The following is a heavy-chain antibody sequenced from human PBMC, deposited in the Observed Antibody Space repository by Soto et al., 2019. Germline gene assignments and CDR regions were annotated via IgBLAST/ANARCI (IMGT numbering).Heavy chain of an antibody. V-gene: IGHV4-39*01. Sequence: QLQLQESGPGLVKPSETLSLTCTVSGGSISSSSFHWGWIRQPPGKGLEWIGSIYYSGSTYYSPSLKSRVTTSVDTSKNQSSRKLSSVTAADTAVYYCARRERAAGTDWWFDPWGQGTLVTVSS. D-gene: IGHD6-13*01. CDR1: GGSISSSSFH. CDR3: ARRERAAGTDWWFDP. CDR2: IYYSGST. J-gene: IGHJ5*02.